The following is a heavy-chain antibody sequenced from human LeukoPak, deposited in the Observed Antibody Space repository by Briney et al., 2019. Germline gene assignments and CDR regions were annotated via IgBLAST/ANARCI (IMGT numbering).Heavy chain of an antibody. J-gene: IGHJ4*02. V-gene: IGHV3-23*01. Sequence: PGGSLRLSCAASGFTFSSYSMNWVRQAPGKGLEWVSAISGSGGSTYYADSVKGRFTISRDNSKNTLYLQMNSLRAEDTAVYYCARSRFYFDYWGQGTLVTVSS. CDR1: GFTFSSYS. CDR3: ARSRFYFDY. CDR2: ISGSGGST.